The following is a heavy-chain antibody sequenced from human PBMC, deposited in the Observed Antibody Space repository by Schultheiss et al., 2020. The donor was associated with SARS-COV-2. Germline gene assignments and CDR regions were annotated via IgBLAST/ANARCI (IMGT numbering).Heavy chain of an antibody. V-gene: IGHV1-69*13. CDR1: GGTFSSYA. CDR2: IIPIFGTA. CDR3: AREQRGYSYGFTFDY. Sequence: SVKVSCKASGGTFSSYAISWVRQAPGQGLEWMGGIIPIFGTANYAQKFQGRVTITADESTSTAYMELSSLRSEDTAVYYCAREQRGYSYGFTFDYWGQGTLVTVSS. D-gene: IGHD5-18*01. J-gene: IGHJ4*02.